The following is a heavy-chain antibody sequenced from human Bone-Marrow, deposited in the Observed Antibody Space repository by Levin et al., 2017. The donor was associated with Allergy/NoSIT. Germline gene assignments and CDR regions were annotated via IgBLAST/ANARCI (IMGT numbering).Heavy chain of an antibody. CDR1: GFTFSSYG. CDR3: ARGATYYDSSGYYFKTFDY. V-gene: IGHV3-33*01. CDR2: IWYDGSNK. D-gene: IGHD3-22*01. Sequence: GGSLRLSCAASGFTFSSYGMHWVRQAPGKGLEWVAVIWYDGSNKYYADSVKGRFTISRDNSKNTLYLQMNSLRAEDTAVYYCARGATYYDSSGYYFKTFDYWGQGTLVTVSS. J-gene: IGHJ4*02.